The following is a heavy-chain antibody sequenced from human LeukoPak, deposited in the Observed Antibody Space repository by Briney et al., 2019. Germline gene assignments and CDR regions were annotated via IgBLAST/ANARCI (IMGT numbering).Heavy chain of an antibody. V-gene: IGHV1-46*01. CDR2: INPSGGST. J-gene: IGHJ3*02. CDR1: GYTFTSYY. CDR3: ARDGYCTNGVCSSDAFDI. D-gene: IGHD2-8*01. Sequence: ASVKVSCTASGYTFTSYYMHWVRQAPGQGLEWMGIINPSGGSTSYAQKFQGRVTMTRDMSTSTVYMELSSLRSEDTAVYYCARDGYCTNGVCSSDAFDIWGQGTMVTVSS.